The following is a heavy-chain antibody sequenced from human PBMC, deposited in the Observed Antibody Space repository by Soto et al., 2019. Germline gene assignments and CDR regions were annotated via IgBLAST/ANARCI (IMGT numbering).Heavy chain of an antibody. V-gene: IGHV4-59*08. CDR2: MYNSGSA. J-gene: IGHJ4*02. Sequence: SETLSLTCTVSGGSLSSYYWSWIRQPPGKGLEWVGYMYNSGSANYNPSIKSRFTISVDMSQNQFSLKLTSVTAADPAIYYCARHGAIYSNSWYDFDYWGQGTLVT. D-gene: IGHD5-18*01. CDR1: GGSLSSYY. CDR3: ARHGAIYSNSWYDFDY.